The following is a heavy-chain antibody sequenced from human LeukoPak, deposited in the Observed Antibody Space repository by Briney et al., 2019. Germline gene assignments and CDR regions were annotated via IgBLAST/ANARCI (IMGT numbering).Heavy chain of an antibody. CDR1: GFTFSNYW. Sequence: GGSLRLSCAASGFTFSNYWMNWVRQAPGKGLEWVANIKQDGSEKYYVDSVKGRCTISRDNAKNSLNLQMNSLRAGDTAVYYCARSYSTSSKIFDYWGQGTLVTVSS. D-gene: IGHD6-6*01. CDR3: ARSYSTSSKIFDY. CDR2: IKQDGSEK. V-gene: IGHV3-7*01. J-gene: IGHJ4*02.